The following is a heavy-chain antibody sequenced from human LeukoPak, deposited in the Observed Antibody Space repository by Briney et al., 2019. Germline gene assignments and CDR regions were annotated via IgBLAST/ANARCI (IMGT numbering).Heavy chain of an antibody. CDR2: TFLGDSNNRYSDT. D-gene: IGHD6-19*01. CDR3: ARHSSGFDS. CDR1: GYSLTNSW. Sequence: GESLKISCKGSGYSLTNSWIGWVRQRPGKGLEWIRITFLGDSNNRYSDTRYSPSLQGQVTISVDTSIGTAYLQLSSLKASDTAMYYCARHSSGFDSWGQGTLVTVSS. V-gene: IGHV5-51*01. J-gene: IGHJ5*01.